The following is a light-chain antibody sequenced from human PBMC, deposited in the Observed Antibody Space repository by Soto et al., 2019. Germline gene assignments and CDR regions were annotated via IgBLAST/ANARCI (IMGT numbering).Light chain of an antibody. V-gene: IGKV3-20*01. CDR2: GAS. Sequence: EIVLTQSPGTLSLSPGERATLSCRASQSVSSNYLAWFQQKPGQAPRLLIYGASSRATGIPERFSGSGSGTDFTLTISRLEPEDFAVYYCQQYGSSYSFGQGTKLEIK. J-gene: IGKJ2*03. CDR1: QSVSSNY. CDR3: QQYGSSYS.